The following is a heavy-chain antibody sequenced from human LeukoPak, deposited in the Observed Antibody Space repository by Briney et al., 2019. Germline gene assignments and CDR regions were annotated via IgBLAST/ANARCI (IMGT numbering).Heavy chain of an antibody. CDR1: GFTFSSYA. CDR2: ISGSGGST. V-gene: IGHV3-23*01. Sequence: GGSLRLSCAASGFTFSSYAMSWVRQAPGKGLEWVSAISGSGGSTYYADSVKGRFTISRDNSKNTVHLQMNSLRPEDSAMYYCAKDLYGGGWYNYFDPWGQGTRVTVSS. D-gene: IGHD6-19*01. CDR3: AKDLYGGGWYNYFDP. J-gene: IGHJ5*02.